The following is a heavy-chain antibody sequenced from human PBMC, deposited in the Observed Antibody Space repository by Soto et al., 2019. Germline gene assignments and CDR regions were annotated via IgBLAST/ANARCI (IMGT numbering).Heavy chain of an antibody. J-gene: IGHJ4*02. Sequence: QPGGSLRLSCAASGFTFSSYDMSWVRQAPGKGLEWVSGVSASGSITSYADSAKGRFTISRDNAKNTVFLQMSSLRAEDTAVYFCAKGDCSGRRCHRGFDFSGQGTLVTLS. D-gene: IGHD2-15*01. CDR3: AKGDCSGRRCHRGFDF. CDR2: VSASGSIT. V-gene: IGHV3-23*01. CDR1: GFTFSSYD.